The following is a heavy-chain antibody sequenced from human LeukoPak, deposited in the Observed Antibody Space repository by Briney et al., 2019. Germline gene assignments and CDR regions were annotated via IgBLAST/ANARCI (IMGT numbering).Heavy chain of an antibody. D-gene: IGHD6-19*01. CDR1: GYSFTSYW. CDR3: ARHRGSKQWYFDF. Sequence: GESLKISCKGSGYSFTSYWIGGVRQMPGKGVEGMGIIYPGDSDTRYSPSFQGQVTISADKSISTAYLQWSSLKASDTAMYYCARHRGSKQWYFDFWGQGTLVTVSS. V-gene: IGHV5-51*01. CDR2: IYPGDSDT. J-gene: IGHJ4*02.